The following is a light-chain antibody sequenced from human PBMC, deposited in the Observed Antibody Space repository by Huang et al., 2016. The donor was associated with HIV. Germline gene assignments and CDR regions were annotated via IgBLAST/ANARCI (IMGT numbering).Light chain of an antibody. CDR3: QQYNSYQYT. J-gene: IGKJ2*01. V-gene: IGKV1-5*03. CDR1: QSINTW. Sequence: DIQMTQSPSTLSASVGDRVTITCRASQSINTWLAWYQQKPGKAPKVLIYKASSLKSGVPSRFSGSGSGTEFTLTISSLQHDDSASYYCQQYNSYQYTFGQGTKLEIK. CDR2: KAS.